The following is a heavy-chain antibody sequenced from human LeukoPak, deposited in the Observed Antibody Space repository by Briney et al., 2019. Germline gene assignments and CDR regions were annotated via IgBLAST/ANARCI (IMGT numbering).Heavy chain of an antibody. D-gene: IGHD1-26*01. Sequence: PGGSLRLSCAASGFTVSSNYMGWVRQAPGKGLEWVSVIYSGGSTYYADSVKGRFTISRDNSKNTLYLQMDSLRAEDTAVYYCARVYRGALDYWGQGTLVTVSS. CDR3: ARVYRGALDY. V-gene: IGHV3-66*01. CDR1: GFTVSSNY. CDR2: IYSGGST. J-gene: IGHJ4*02.